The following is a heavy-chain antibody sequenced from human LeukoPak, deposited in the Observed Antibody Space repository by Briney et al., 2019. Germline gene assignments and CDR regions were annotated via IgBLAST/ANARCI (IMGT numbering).Heavy chain of an antibody. CDR3: AKEAQYDFWSYMDV. D-gene: IGHD3-3*01. Sequence: SGGSLRLSCAASGFTFSGYGMHWVRQAPGKGLEWVAFIHYDGARSYYADSVKGRFTISRDNSKNTLYLQMNSLRAEDTAVYYCAKEAQYDFWSYMDVWGKGTTVTVSS. CDR2: IHYDGARS. V-gene: IGHV3-30*02. J-gene: IGHJ6*03. CDR1: GFTFSGYG.